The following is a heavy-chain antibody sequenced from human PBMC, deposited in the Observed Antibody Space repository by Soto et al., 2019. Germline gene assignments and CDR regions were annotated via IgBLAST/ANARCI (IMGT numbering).Heavy chain of an antibody. V-gene: IGHV3-23*01. D-gene: IGHD3-3*01. CDR1: GFTFSSYA. CDR3: AKVEVSYDFWSGYSFDY. CDR2: ISGSGGST. Sequence: EVQLLESGGGLVQPGGSLRLSCAASGFTFSSYAMSWVRQAPGKGLEWVSAISGSGGSTYYADSVKGRFTISRDNYKNTLYLQMNSLRAEDTAVYYCAKVEVSYDFWSGYSFDYWGQGTLVTVSS. J-gene: IGHJ4*02.